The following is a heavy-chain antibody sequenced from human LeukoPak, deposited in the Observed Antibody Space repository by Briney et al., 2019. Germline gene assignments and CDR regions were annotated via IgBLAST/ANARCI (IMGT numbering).Heavy chain of an antibody. J-gene: IGHJ5*02. CDR3: AKEGGTFNWFDP. CDR2: IIPISGKT. V-gene: IGHV1-69*13. CDR1: GGTFSNNA. Sequence: ASVKVSCKASGGTFSNNAINWVRQAPGHGLEWMGGIIPISGKTNYAQKFQGRVTITADESTNTVYMELSGLRAEDTATYYCAKEGGTFNWFDPWGQGTRVTVSA. D-gene: IGHD6-25*01.